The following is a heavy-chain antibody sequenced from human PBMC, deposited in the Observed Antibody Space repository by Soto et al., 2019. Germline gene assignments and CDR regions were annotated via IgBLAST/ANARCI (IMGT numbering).Heavy chain of an antibody. V-gene: IGHV4-34*01. Sequence: QVQLQQWGAGLLKPSETLSLTCAVYGGSFSGYYWSWIRQPPGKGLEWIGEINHSGSTNYNPSLTRRVTLSVDTSTHQVSLRLSSVTPAATAVYYCARGRGCSVGSCYPHLGSWGQGTLVTVSS. CDR3: ARGRGCSVGSCYPHLGS. D-gene: IGHD2-15*01. J-gene: IGHJ5*02. CDR2: INHSGST. CDR1: GGSFSGYY.